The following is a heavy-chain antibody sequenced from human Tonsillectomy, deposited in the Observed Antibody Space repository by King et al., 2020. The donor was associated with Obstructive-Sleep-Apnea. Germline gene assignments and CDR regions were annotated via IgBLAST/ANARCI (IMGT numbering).Heavy chain of an antibody. CDR2: ISWNSGSI. V-gene: IGHV3-9*01. CDR3: AKDIKYYYDSSGYPRAFDI. D-gene: IGHD3-22*01. J-gene: IGHJ3*02. Sequence: VQLVESGGGLVQPGRSLRLSCAASGFTFDDYDMHWVRQAPGKGLEWVSSISWNSGSIGSADSVKGRFTISRDNAKNSLYLQMNSLRGEDTALYYCAKDIKYYYDSSGYPRAFDIWGQGTMVTVSS. CDR1: GFTFDDYD.